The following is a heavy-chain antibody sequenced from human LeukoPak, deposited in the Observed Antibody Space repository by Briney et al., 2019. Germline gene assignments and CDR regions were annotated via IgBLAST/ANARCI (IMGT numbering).Heavy chain of an antibody. D-gene: IGHD3-22*01. CDR2: IYHSGST. CDR3: ARHRFFDSSGYYYDFAY. CDR1: GYSISSGYY. V-gene: IGHV4-38-2*01. Sequence: PSETLSLTCAVSGYSISSGYYWGWIRQPPGKGLEWIGIIYHSGSTYYNPSLKSRVTISLDTSKNQFSLRLSSVTAADTAVYYCARHRFFDSSGYYYDFAYWGQGTLVTVSS. J-gene: IGHJ4*02.